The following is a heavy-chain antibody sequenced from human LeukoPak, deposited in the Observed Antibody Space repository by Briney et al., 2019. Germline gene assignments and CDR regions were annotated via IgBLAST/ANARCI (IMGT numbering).Heavy chain of an antibody. D-gene: IGHD3-16*01. CDR3: ASLGGRTSDAFDI. CDR2: IYYSGST. CDR1: GGSISSYY. J-gene: IGHJ3*02. Sequence: KTSETLSLTCTVSGGSISSYYWSWIRQPPGKGLEWIGYIYYSGSTNYNPSLKSRVTISVDTSKNQFSLKLSSVTAADTAVYYCASLGGRTSDAFDIWGQGTMVTVSS. V-gene: IGHV4-59*08.